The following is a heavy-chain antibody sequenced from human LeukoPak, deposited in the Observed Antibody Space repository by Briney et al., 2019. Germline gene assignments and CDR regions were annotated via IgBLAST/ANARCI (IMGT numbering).Heavy chain of an antibody. D-gene: IGHD4-17*01. CDR2: IFHSGGT. V-gene: IGHV4-39*07. CDR1: GGSISSSSYY. J-gene: IGHJ6*03. CDR3: ARDPTPYYGDYYYYYYMDV. Sequence: SETLSLTCTVSGGSISSSSYYWGWIRQPPGKGLEWIASIFHSGGTFYNPSLKSRVTISVDTSKNQFSLKLTPVTAADTAVYYCARDPTPYYGDYYYYYYMDVWGKGTTVTVSS.